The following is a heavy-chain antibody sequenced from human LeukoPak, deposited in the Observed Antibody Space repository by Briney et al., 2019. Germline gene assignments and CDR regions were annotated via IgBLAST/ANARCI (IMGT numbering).Heavy chain of an antibody. CDR3: ATSPIAMVRGVISNTPFDY. D-gene: IGHD3-10*01. CDR2: IHPNTGGT. CDR1: GYTFTSYG. Sequence: ASVKVSCKASGYTFTSYGISWVRQAPGQGLEWMGWIHPNTGGTNYAQKFQGRVTMTRDTSISTAYMELSRLRSDDTAVYYCATSPIAMVRGVISNTPFDYWGQGTLVTVSS. J-gene: IGHJ4*02. V-gene: IGHV1-2*02.